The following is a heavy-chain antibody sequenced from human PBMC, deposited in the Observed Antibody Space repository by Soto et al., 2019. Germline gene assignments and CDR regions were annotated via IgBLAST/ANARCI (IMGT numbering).Heavy chain of an antibody. CDR2: ISAYNGNT. J-gene: IGHJ6*03. V-gene: IGHV1-18*01. CDR3: ARSATTGSNYYYYYYMDV. Sequence: ASVKVSCKASGYTFTSYGISWVRQAPGQGLEWIGWISAYNGNTNYAQKLQGRVTMTTDTSTSIAYMELRSLRSDDTALYYCARSATTGSNYYYYYYMDVWGKGTTVTVSS. D-gene: IGHD3-9*01. CDR1: GYTFTSYG.